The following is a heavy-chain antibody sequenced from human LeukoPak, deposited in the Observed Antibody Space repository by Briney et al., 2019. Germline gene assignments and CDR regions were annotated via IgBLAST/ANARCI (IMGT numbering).Heavy chain of an antibody. CDR3: ASAPLRLKYYFDY. CDR2: IYYSGST. D-gene: IGHD6-25*01. J-gene: IGHJ4*02. CDR1: GGSISNYY. Sequence: SETLSLTRTVSGGSISNYYWSWIRQHPGKGLEWIGYIYYSGSTYYNPSLKSRVTISVDTSKNQFSLKLSSVTAADTAVYYCASAPLRLKYYFDYWGQGTLVTVSS. V-gene: IGHV4-59*06.